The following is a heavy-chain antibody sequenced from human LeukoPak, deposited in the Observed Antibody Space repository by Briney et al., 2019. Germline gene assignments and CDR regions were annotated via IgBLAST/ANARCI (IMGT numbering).Heavy chain of an antibody. Sequence: SETLSLTCTVSGGSISSRSFYWGWIRQPPGKGLEWIASVSFSGSTYYSSSLKSRVTISADTSKNQFSLNLTSVTAADTAVYYCARLGSRHLHMIDYWGRGTLVTVSP. J-gene: IGHJ4*02. CDR2: VSFSGST. CDR1: GGSISSRSFY. CDR3: ARLGSRHLHMIDY. V-gene: IGHV4-39*01.